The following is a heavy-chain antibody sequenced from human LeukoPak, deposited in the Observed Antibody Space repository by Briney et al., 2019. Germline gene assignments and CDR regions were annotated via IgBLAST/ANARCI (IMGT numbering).Heavy chain of an antibody. CDR1: GFTFSGHF. V-gene: IGHV3-64D*06. J-gene: IGHJ4*02. Sequence: GGSLRLSCSASGFTFSGHFMHWVRQAPGKGLEYVSSISINGDKTYYAESVKGRFTISRDNSKNTLYLQLSSLRVEDTAVYYCIKDRIGSWSFDHWGQGTLLTVSS. CDR2: ISINGDKT. D-gene: IGHD2-8*02. CDR3: IKDRIGSWSFDH.